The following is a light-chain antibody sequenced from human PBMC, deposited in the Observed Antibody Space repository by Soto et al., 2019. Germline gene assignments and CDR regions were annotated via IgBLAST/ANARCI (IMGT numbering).Light chain of an antibody. CDR3: LLDSSYPRV. J-gene: IGKJ3*01. CDR2: AAS. CDR1: QDISNY. Sequence: DVPMTQSPSAMSASVGDRVTITCRASQDISNYLTWFQQKPGKVPKRLIYAASNLQSGVSSRFRGSVSDPAFTLTLSSRQREDVAAFYCLLDSSYPRVLGPGTQAHLK. V-gene: IGKV1-17*03.